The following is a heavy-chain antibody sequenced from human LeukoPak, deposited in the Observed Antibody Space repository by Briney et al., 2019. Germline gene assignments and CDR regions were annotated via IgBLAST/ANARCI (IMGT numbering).Heavy chain of an antibody. J-gene: IGHJ6*02. CDR2: ISGSTGRT. CDR3: AKANCGSECFYIMDA. V-gene: IGHV3-23*01. D-gene: IGHD3-16*01. CDR1: GFTSSNFA. Sequence: GGSLRLSCAASGFTSSNFAMNWVRQAPGKGLECVSSISGSTGRTYYADSVKGRFSISRDDSKNTVYLEMNSLRAEDTALYFCAKANCGSECFYIMDAWGQGTMVTVSS.